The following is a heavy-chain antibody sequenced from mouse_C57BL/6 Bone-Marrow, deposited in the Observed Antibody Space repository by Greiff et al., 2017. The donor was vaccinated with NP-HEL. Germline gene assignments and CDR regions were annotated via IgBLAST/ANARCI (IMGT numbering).Heavy chain of an antibody. CDR2: LNPSSGST. Sequence: QVQLQQSGAELAKPGASVKLSCKASGYTFTSYWMHWVKQRPGQGLEWIGYLNPSSGSTKYNQKFKDKATLTADKSSSTAYMQLSSLTYEDSAVYYCASYYYGSSLFAYWGQGTLVTVSA. CDR3: ASYYYGSSLFAY. V-gene: IGHV1-7*01. J-gene: IGHJ3*01. D-gene: IGHD1-1*01. CDR1: GYTFTSYW.